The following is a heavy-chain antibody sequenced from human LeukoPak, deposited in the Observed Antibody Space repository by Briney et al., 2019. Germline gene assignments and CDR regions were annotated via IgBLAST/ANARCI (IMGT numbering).Heavy chain of an antibody. V-gene: IGHV4-4*07. J-gene: IGHJ5*02. D-gene: IGHD2-21*02. CDR3: ARASRVTAPHNWFDP. Sequence: PSETLSLTCTVSGGSISSYYWSWIRQPAGKGLEWIGRIYTSGSTNYNPSLKSRVTMSVDTSKNQSSLKLSSVTAADTAVYYCARASRVTAPHNWFDPWGQGTLVTVSS. CDR2: IYTSGST. CDR1: GGSISSYY.